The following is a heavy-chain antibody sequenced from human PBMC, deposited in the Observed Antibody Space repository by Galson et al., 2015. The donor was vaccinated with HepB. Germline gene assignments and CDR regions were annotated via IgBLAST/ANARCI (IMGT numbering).Heavy chain of an antibody. CDR2: SRNKANDYTT. D-gene: IGHD3-22*01. V-gene: IGHV3-72*01. CDR3: ARGHSYDSSGNDAFDI. J-gene: IGHJ3*02. Sequence: SLRLSCAASGLRFSEHYIDWVRQAPGKGLEWVGRSRNKANDYTTDYAASVEGRFTISRDDSKNSLYLQMNSLRVEDTAVYYCARGHSYDSSGNDAFDIWGQGTMVTVSS. CDR1: GLRFSEHY.